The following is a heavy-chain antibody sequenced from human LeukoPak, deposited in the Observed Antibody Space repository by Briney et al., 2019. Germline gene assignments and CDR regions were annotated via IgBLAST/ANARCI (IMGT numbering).Heavy chain of an antibody. D-gene: IGHD2-2*01. Sequence: ASVKVSCKASGGTFSSYAISWVRQAPGQGLEWMGGIIPIFGTANYAQKFQGRVTITTDESTSTAYMELSSLRSEDTAVYYCARSIRSSTTVVHCFDYWGQGTLVTVSS. CDR2: IIPIFGTA. J-gene: IGHJ4*02. CDR3: ARSIRSSTTVVHCFDY. V-gene: IGHV1-69*05. CDR1: GGTFSSYA.